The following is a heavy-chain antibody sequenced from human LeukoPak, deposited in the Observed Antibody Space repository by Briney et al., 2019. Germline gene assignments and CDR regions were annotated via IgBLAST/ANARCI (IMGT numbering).Heavy chain of an antibody. Sequence: GGPLRLSCAASGFTFSDHYMSWIRQAPGKGLEWIAYIDTSGRSVYCGDYMKGRFTIPRDNAKSSLYLQMNSLSAEDTAVYYCARTRGSGYLYYLDSWGQGTLVTVSS. J-gene: IGHJ4*02. CDR2: IDTSGRSV. D-gene: IGHD3-3*01. CDR1: GFTFSDHY. CDR3: ARTRGSGYLYYLDS. V-gene: IGHV3-11*01.